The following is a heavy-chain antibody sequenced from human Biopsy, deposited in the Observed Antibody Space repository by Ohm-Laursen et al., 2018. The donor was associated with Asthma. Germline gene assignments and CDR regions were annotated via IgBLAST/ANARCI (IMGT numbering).Heavy chain of an antibody. J-gene: IGHJ3*01. CDR1: GFILSNYD. Sequence: SLRLSCSASGFILSNYDMHWVRQAPGKGLEWLAQMSSDRSYTVYEESVKGRLTISRDISKHPFYLSMNSLRPEDTAVYFCAKGDDPRPVTYAFHLWGQGTMVTVSS. CDR2: MSSDRSYT. V-gene: IGHV3-30*18. CDR3: AKGDDPRPVTYAFHL. D-gene: IGHD1-1*01.